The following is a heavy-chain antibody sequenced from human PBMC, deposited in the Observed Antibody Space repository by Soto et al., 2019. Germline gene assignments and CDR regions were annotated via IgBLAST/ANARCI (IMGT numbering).Heavy chain of an antibody. J-gene: IGHJ4*02. CDR2: IRGETNGGTA. CDR1: GFNFANCA. CDR3: TRYYYESSGYYVY. Sequence: PGGSLRLSCTGSGFNFANCALTWVRQAPGKGLEWVGFIRGETNGGTADYAASLKGRITISRDDSKSIAYLEINSLQTEDTAVYYCTRYYYESSGYYVYWGQGTLVTVS. V-gene: IGHV3-49*04. D-gene: IGHD3-22*01.